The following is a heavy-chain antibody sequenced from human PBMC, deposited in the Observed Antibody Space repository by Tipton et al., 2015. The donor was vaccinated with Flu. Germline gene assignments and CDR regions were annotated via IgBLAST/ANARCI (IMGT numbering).Heavy chain of an antibody. V-gene: IGHV3-53*01. D-gene: IGHD4-23*01. J-gene: IGHJ4*02. CDR1: GFTVSSNY. Sequence: QLVQSGGGLIQPGGSLRLSCAASGFTVSSNYMSWVRQAPGKGLEWVSVIYSGGSTYYADSVKGRFTISRDNSKNTLYLQINSLRAEDTAVYYCARESYGGNSGSYDYRGQGTLVTVSA. CDR2: IYSGGST. CDR3: ARESYGGNSGSYDY.